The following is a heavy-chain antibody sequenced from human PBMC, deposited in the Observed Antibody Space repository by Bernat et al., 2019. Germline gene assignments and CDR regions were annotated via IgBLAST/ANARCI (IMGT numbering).Heavy chain of an antibody. V-gene: IGHV3-23*04. CDR2: ISGSGSST. CDR3: ASGYYYGMDV. Sequence: VQLVESGGGVVQPGRSLRLSCAASGFTFSSYAMHWVRQAPGKGLEWVSGISGSGSSTYYAESVKGRFTISRDNSKNTLYLQMNSLRAEDTAVYYCASGYYYGMDVWGQGTAVTVSS. CDR1: GFTFSSYA. J-gene: IGHJ6*02.